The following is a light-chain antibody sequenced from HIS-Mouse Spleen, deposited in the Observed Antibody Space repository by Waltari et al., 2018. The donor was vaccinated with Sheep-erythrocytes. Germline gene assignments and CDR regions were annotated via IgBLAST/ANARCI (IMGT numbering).Light chain of an antibody. Sequence: QSALTQPASVSGSPGQSITISCTGTSSDVGGYNYVSWYQQPPGKAPKLMIYDVSNRPSGGSNRVSGSKSGNTASLTISGLQAEDEADYYCSSYTSSSTWVFGGGTKLTVL. CDR2: DVS. J-gene: IGLJ3*02. CDR1: SSDVGGYNY. CDR3: SSYTSSSTWV. V-gene: IGLV2-14*03.